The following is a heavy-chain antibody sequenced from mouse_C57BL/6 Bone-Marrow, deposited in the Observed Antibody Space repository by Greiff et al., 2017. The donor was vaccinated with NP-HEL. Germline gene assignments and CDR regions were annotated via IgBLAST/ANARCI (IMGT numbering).Heavy chain of an antibody. CDR3: ARGLERDY. CDR1: GYAFSSSW. D-gene: IGHD2-13*01. CDR2: IYPGDGDT. V-gene: IGHV1-82*01. Sequence: QVQLQQSGPELVKPGASVKISCKASGYAFSSSWMNWVKQRPGKGLEWIGRIYPGDGDTNYNGKFKGKATLTADKSSSTAYMQLSSLTSEDSAVYFGARGLERDYWGQGTTLTVSS. J-gene: IGHJ2*01.